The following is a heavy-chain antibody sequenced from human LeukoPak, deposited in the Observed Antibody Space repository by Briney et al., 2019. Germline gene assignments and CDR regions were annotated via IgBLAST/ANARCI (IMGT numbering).Heavy chain of an antibody. D-gene: IGHD4-17*01. CDR1: GYTFTSYD. CDR2: MNPNSGNT. CDR3: ARARQDYGDLIDY. Sequence: ASVKVSRKASGYTFTSYDINWVRQATGQGLEWMGWMNPNSGNTGYAQKFQGRVTITRNTSISTAYMELSSLRSEDTAAYCCARARQDYGDLIDYWGQGTLVTVSS. J-gene: IGHJ4*02. V-gene: IGHV1-8*03.